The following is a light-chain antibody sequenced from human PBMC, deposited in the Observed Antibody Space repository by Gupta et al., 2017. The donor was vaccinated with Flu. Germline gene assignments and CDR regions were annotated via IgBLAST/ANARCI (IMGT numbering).Light chain of an antibody. Sequence: ISCAVTATYRGSNYDYCYQQLTGTAPKLLLYSNNQRNSWAPDRFSGSKYVTSAALASSMLLAEDEADYYCAAGDYSRSVWVFGGGTKLTVL. CDR1: ATYRGSNY. CDR2: SNN. J-gene: IGLJ3*02. V-gene: IGLV1-47*02. CDR3: AAGDYSRSVWV.